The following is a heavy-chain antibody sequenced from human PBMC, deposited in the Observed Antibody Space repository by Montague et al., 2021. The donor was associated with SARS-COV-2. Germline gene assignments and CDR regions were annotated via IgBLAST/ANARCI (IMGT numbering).Heavy chain of an antibody. Sequence: SETLSLTCTVSGGSISSSSYYWGWIRQPPGKGLEWIGSIYYSGSTYYNPSLKSRVTISVDTSKNQFSLKLSSVTAADTAVYYCARQEPIVVVVAAARGWFAPWGQGTLVTVSS. CDR2: IYYSGST. D-gene: IGHD2-15*01. V-gene: IGHV4-39*01. CDR3: ARQEPIVVVVAAARGWFAP. CDR1: GGSISSSSYY. J-gene: IGHJ5*02.